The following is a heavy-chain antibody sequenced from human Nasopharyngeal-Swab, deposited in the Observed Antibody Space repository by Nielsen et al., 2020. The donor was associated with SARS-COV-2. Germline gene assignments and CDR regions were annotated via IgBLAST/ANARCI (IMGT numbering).Heavy chain of an antibody. J-gene: IGHJ6*03. D-gene: IGHD3-9*01. CDR3: ARGGADDILTGPYYYYYYYMDV. CDR2: ISYDGSNK. V-gene: IGHV3-30*04. Sequence: WIRQPPGKGLEWVAVISYDGSNKYYADSVKGRFTISRDNAKNSLYLQMNSLRAEDTAVYYCARGGADDILTGPYYYYYYYMDVWGKGTTVTVSS.